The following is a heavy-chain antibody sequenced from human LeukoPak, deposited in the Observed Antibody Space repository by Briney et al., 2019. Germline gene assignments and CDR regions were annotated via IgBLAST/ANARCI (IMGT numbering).Heavy chain of an antibody. V-gene: IGHV5-51*01. CDR1: GYSFTSYW. CDR2: IYPVDSDT. CDR3: AALGSGPYYYFDY. D-gene: IGHD7-27*01. J-gene: IGHJ4*02. Sequence: GESLKIYFKGSGYSFTSYWIGWVRQMPGKGLEWMGIIYPVDSDTRYSPSFQGQVTISADKSISTAYLQWSSLKASDTAMYYCAALGSGPYYYFDYWGQGTLVTVSS.